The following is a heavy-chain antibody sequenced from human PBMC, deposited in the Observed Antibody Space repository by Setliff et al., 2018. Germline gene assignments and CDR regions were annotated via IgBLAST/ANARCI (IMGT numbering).Heavy chain of an antibody. D-gene: IGHD3-10*01. J-gene: IGHJ4*02. CDR3: ARGSYYYGSGSYYSV. CDR2: IIPILGIA. CDR1: GGTFSSYA. V-gene: IGHV1-69*10. Sequence: ASVKVSCKASGGTFSSYAISWVRQAPGQGLEWMGGIIPILGIANYAQKFQGRVTITADKSTGTAYMELRSLRSEDTAVYYCARGSYYYGSGSYYSVWGQGTLVTVSS.